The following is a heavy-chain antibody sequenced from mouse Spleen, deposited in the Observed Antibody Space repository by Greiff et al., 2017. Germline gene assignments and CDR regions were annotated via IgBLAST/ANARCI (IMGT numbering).Heavy chain of an antibody. V-gene: IGHV3-6*01. CDR2: ISYDGSN. D-gene: IGHD2-12*01. CDR3: ARERYDGDYYAMDY. Sequence: EVKLVESGPGLVKPSQSLSLTCSVTGYSITSGYYWNWIRQFPGNKLEWMGYISYDGSNNYNPSLKNRISITRDTSKNQFFLKLNSVTTEDTATYYCARERYDGDYYAMDYWGQGTSVTVSS. CDR1: GYSITSGYY. J-gene: IGHJ4*01.